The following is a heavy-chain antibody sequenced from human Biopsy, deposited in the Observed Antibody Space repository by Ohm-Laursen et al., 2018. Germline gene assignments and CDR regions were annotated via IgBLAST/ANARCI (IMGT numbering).Heavy chain of an antibody. CDR2: IFYRGST. Sequence: GTLSLTCTVSGGSISNNNYYWGWIRQPPGKGLEWIGSIFYRGSTHYKPSLKSRVNISVDTPKNQFSLKLNSVTAADTAVYYCARDYDTSGYYYVSWGQGTLVTVSS. D-gene: IGHD3-22*01. V-gene: IGHV4-39*01. CDR3: ARDYDTSGYYYVS. J-gene: IGHJ5*02. CDR1: GGSISNNNYY.